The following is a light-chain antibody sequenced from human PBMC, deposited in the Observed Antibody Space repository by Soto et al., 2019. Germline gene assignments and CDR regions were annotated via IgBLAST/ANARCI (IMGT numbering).Light chain of an antibody. J-gene: IGLJ2*01. CDR1: SSNIGKNY. CDR3: GTWDTSLSAVV. V-gene: IGLV1-51*01. CDR2: DTN. Sequence: QSVLTQPPSVSAAPGQKVTISCSGASSNIGKNYVSWYQQLPGTAPKLLIFDTNKRPSGIPDRFSGSKSGTSAALDITALQTGDEDDYYCGTWDTSLSAVVFGGGTKLTVL.